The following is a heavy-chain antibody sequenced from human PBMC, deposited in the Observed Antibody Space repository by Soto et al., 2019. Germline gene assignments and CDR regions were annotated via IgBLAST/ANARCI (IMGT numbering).Heavy chain of an antibody. CDR3: ARDSRTATLDF. D-gene: IGHD2-2*01. CDR1: GGTFDSFT. V-gene: IGHV1-69*01. Sequence: QVQLVQSGAEVKQPGSSVKVSCTISGGTFDSFTISWVRQAPGQGFEWMGGIIPVSGVPSYSRHFQGRITSTADASPRPAYMDLSGLKFEDTAVYFCARDSRTATLDFWGQGTLVSVS. J-gene: IGHJ4*02. CDR2: IIPVSGVP.